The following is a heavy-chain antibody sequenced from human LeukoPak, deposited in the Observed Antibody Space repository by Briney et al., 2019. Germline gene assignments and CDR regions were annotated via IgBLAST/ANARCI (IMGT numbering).Heavy chain of an antibody. CDR3: ARDFMTTVTTIA. V-gene: IGHV3-21*01. D-gene: IGHD4-17*01. Sequence: GGSLRLSCAAPGFTFSSYSMNWVRQAPGKGLEWVSSISSSSSYIYYADSVKGRFTISRDNAKNSLYLQMNSLRAEDTAVYYCARDFMTTVTTIAWGQGTLVTVSS. CDR1: GFTFSSYS. J-gene: IGHJ5*02. CDR2: ISSSSSYI.